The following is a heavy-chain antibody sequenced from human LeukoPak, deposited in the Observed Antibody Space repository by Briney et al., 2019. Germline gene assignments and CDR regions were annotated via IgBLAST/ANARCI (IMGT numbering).Heavy chain of an antibody. J-gene: IGHJ3*02. Sequence: SETLSLTCTVSGGSISSRNYYWGWIRQPPGEGLEWIGKISDSGNTYYNPSLKSRVALSVDTSKNQFSLKLSSLTAADTAVYYCAKSREEIRGLDAFDIWGQGTMVTVSS. CDR3: AKSREEIRGLDAFDI. CDR2: ISDSGNT. D-gene: IGHD5-24*01. V-gene: IGHV4-39*07. CDR1: GGSISSRNYY.